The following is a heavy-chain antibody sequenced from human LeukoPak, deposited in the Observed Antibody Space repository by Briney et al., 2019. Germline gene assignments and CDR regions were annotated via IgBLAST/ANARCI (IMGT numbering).Heavy chain of an antibody. Sequence: SETLSLTCTVSGGSISSYYWSWIRQPAGKGLEWIGRIYTSGSTNYNPSLKSRVTMSVDTSKNQFSQKLSSVTAADTAVYYCARDLNQFGELSYYFDYWGQGTLVTVSS. CDR2: IYTSGST. J-gene: IGHJ4*02. CDR1: GGSISSYY. CDR3: ARDLNQFGELSYYFDY. V-gene: IGHV4-4*07. D-gene: IGHD3-10*01.